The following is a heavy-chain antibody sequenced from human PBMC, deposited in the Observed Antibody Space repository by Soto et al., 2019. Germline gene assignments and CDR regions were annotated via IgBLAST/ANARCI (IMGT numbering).Heavy chain of an antibody. CDR3: VRLGIDYLHGLVDV. D-gene: IGHD1-26*01. Sequence: QVQLQQSGPRLVKPSETLSLTCTVSSGPDRSHNWGWIRQPPGRGLEWSGYVYYTGDTAYNPSLRGRVTISADTSTNDISVTLNSVTAADTAVYYCVRLGIDYLHGLVDVWGQGTTVSVSS. CDR2: VYYTGDT. J-gene: IGHJ6*02. CDR1: SGPDRSHN. V-gene: IGHV4-59*08.